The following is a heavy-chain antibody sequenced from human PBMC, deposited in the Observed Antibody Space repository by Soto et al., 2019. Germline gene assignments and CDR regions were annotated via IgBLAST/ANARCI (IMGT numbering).Heavy chain of an antibody. J-gene: IGHJ4*02. Sequence: GGSVRLSCAASGFSFISYGMHWVRQAPGKGLEWVAIISYDGSNQYYGDSVKGRFTISRDNFKNAVYLQMGSLEAEDTAVYYCAKGGLYGDYTDSWGQGTLVTVSS. D-gene: IGHD3-16*01. V-gene: IGHV3-30*18. CDR1: GFSFISYG. CDR3: AKGGLYGDYTDS. CDR2: ISYDGSNQ.